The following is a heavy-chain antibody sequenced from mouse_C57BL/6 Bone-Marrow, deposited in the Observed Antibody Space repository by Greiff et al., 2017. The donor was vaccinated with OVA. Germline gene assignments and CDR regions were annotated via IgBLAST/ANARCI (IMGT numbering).Heavy chain of an antibody. CDR1: GYAFTNYL. Sequence: QVQLQHSGAELVRPGTSVKVSCKASGYAFTNYLIEWVKQRPGQGLEWIGVINPGSGGTNYNEKFKGKATLTADKSSSTAYMQLSSLTSEDSAVYFCARTMVRRAMDYWGQGTSVTVSS. CDR2: INPGSGGT. J-gene: IGHJ4*01. D-gene: IGHD1-1*02. V-gene: IGHV1-54*01. CDR3: ARTMVRRAMDY.